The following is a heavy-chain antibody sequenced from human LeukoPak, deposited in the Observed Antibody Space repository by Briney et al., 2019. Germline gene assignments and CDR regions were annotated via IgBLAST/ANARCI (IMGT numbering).Heavy chain of an antibody. CDR1: GGTFSSYA. J-gene: IGHJ4*02. CDR3: AKTRPLDSSSWSHGSY. Sequence: ASVKVSCKASGGTFSSYAISWVRQAPGQGLEWMGGIIPIFGTANYAQKFQGSVTITADESTSTAYMELSSLRSEDTAVYYCAKTRPLDSSSWSHGSYWGQGTLVTVSS. V-gene: IGHV1-69*13. CDR2: IIPIFGTA. D-gene: IGHD6-13*01.